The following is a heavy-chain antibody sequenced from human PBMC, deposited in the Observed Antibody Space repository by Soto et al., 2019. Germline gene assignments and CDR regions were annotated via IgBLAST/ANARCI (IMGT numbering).Heavy chain of an antibody. CDR1: GFSLSSAEIG. V-gene: IGHV2-26*01. Sequence: PTETRTLTCIVSGFSLSSAEIGVSWIRQPPRKALEWLAHIFSNDEKSYSTSLTNRVTISKDTSKSQVVLTMTNMDPVDTATFYCARIRWEAYYYDTSGYLTYYFDDWGQGTLVTVST. J-gene: IGHJ4*02. CDR3: ARIRWEAYYYDTSGYLTYYFDD. D-gene: IGHD3-22*01. CDR2: IFSNDEK.